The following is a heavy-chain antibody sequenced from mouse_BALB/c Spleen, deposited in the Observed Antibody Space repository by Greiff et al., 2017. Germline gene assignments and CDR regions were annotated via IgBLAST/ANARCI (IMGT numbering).Heavy chain of an antibody. Sequence: EVQLQESGGGLVQPGGSRKLSCAASGFTFSSFGMPWVRQAPEQGLEWVAYISSGSSTIYYADTVTGRFTISRDNPKNTLFLQMTSLRSEDTAMYYYERYGNYARDYWAQGTSVTVSS. CDR2: ISSGSSTI. CDR1: GFTFSSFG. CDR3: ERYGNYARDY. D-gene: IGHD2-1*01. J-gene: IGHJ4*01. V-gene: IGHV5-17*02.